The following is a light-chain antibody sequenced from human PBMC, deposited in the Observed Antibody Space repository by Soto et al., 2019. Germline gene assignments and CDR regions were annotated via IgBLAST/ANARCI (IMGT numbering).Light chain of an antibody. CDR3: QQYGSSPYT. CDR1: QTVSSSY. Sequence: DIVLTQSPATLSLSPGERATLSCGASQTVSSSYLAWYQQKPGLAPRLLIYDASSRATGIPDRFSGSGSGXXXXLXIXXLXPXDFAVYYCQQYGSSPYTFGQGTKLEIK. J-gene: IGKJ2*01. CDR2: DAS. V-gene: IGKV3D-20*01.